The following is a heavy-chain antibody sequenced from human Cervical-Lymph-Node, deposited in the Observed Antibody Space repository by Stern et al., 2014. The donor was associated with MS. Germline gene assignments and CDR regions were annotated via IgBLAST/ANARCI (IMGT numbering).Heavy chain of an antibody. J-gene: IGHJ4*02. D-gene: IGHD3-9*01. Sequence: VQLVQSGAEVKKPGSSVKVSCKASGGTFSIYTFSWVRQAPGQGLEWMGRTIPILGRVNYAQKFQGRITITADKPTNTAYMEMNTLRSEDTAVYYCATDSDYMTGYQGYFDYWGQGTRVTVSS. CDR2: TIPILGRV. CDR1: GGTFSIYT. CDR3: ATDSDYMTGYQGYFDY. V-gene: IGHV1-69*04.